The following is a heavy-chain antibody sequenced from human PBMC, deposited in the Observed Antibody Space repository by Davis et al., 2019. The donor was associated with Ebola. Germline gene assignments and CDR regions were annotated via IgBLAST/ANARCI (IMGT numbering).Heavy chain of an antibody. V-gene: IGHV5-51*01. CDR3: ARPGSYGDYGY. CDR1: GYSFTSYW. D-gene: IGHD4-17*01. Sequence: PGGSLRLSCKASGYSFTSYWIGWVRQLPGKGLEWMGIIYPGDSDTRYSPSFQGQVTISADKSISTAYLQWSSLKASDTAMYYCARPGSYGDYGYWGQGTLVTVSS. J-gene: IGHJ4*02. CDR2: IYPGDSDT.